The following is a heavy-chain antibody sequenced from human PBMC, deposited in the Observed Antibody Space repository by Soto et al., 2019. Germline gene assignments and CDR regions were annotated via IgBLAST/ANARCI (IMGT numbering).Heavy chain of an antibody. CDR2: ISAYNGNT. V-gene: IGHV1-18*04. J-gene: IGHJ6*02. CDR3: ARPGGGYCSGGSCYGDYYYYGMDV. D-gene: IGHD2-15*01. Sequence: ASVKVSCKASGYTFTSYGISWVRQAPGQGLGWMGWISAYNGNTNYAQKLQGRVTMTTDTSTSTAYMELRSLRSDDTAVYYCARPGGGYCSGGSCYGDYYYYGMDVWGQGTTVTVSS. CDR1: GYTFTSYG.